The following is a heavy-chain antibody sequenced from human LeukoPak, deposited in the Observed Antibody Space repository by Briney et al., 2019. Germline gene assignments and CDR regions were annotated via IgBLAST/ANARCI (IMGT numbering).Heavy chain of an antibody. J-gene: IGHJ4*01. CDR3: ARHGYSGYGIDY. D-gene: IGHD5-12*01. V-gene: IGHV5-51*01. CDR2: IYPGDSDT. CDR1: GYSFSIYW. Sequence: GESLKISCKASGYSFSIYWIGWVRQMPGKGLEWVGIIYPGDSDTRYSPSFQGQVTLSADQSIRPAYLQWSSLKASDTDMYYCARHGYSGYGIDYWGQGTLVSVSS.